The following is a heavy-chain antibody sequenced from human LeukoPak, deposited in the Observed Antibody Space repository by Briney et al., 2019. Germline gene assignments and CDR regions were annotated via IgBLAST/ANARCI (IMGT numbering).Heavy chain of an antibody. CDR3: ARQGGGVATGYYGMDV. Sequence: SETLSLTCTVSGGSISSYYWSWIRQSPGKGLEWIGYIYYSGSTNYNPSLKSRVTISVDTSKNQFSLKLSSVTAADTAVYYCARQGGGVATGYYGMDVWGQGTTVTVSS. J-gene: IGHJ6*02. CDR2: IYYSGST. D-gene: IGHD5-12*01. CDR1: GGSISSYY. V-gene: IGHV4-59*08.